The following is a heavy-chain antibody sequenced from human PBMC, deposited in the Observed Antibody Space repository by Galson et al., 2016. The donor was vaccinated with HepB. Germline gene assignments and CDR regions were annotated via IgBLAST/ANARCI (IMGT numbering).Heavy chain of an antibody. J-gene: IGHJ4*02. CDR3: ARDPPDEFDGSGWTGDY. V-gene: IGHV4-4*02. CDR1: GGSLTSTYW. CDR2: ISHGGTA. D-gene: IGHD6-25*01. Sequence: ETLSLTCSVSGGSLTSTYWWSWVRQPPGKGLEWTGEISHGGTANYNPSFKSRVTMSVDKSKNQFSLNLTSLTAADTAVYYCARDPPDEFDGSGWTGDYWGQGTLVTVSS.